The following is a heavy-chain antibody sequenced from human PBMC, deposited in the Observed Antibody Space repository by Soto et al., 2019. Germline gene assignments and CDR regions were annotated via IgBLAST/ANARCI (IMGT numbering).Heavy chain of an antibody. D-gene: IGHD2-21*01. V-gene: IGHV1-8*01. Sequence: QVQLVQSGAEVKTPWASVKVSCKASGYTFATYDINWVRQAPGQGLEWMGWMNPNSGNTGYAQKFRGRLTMTRDTALSVAHMELSSLRNEDTAVYYCARSDGYNFNWLDSWGQGTLVTVSA. CDR3: ARSDGYNFNWLDS. J-gene: IGHJ5*01. CDR1: GYTFATYD. CDR2: MNPNSGNT.